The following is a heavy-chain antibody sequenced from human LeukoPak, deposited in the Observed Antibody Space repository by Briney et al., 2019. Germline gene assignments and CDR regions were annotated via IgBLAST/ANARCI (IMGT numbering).Heavy chain of an antibody. Sequence: GGSLRLSCAASGFTFDDYAMHWVRQAPGKGLEWVSGISWNSGSIGYADSVKGRFTISRDNAKNSLYLQMNSLRAEDMALYYCAKDRGYSYADRYFDLWGRGTLVTVSS. J-gene: IGHJ2*01. V-gene: IGHV3-9*03. CDR3: AKDRGYSYADRYFDL. D-gene: IGHD5-18*01. CDR2: ISWNSGSI. CDR1: GFTFDDYA.